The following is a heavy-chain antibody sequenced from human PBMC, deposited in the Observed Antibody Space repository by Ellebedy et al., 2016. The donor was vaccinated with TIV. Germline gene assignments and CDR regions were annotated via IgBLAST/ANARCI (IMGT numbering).Heavy chain of an antibody. D-gene: IGHD3-10*01. J-gene: IGHJ4*02. CDR3: VPQGIPFDY. Sequence: PGGSLRLSCAASGFTFSGYWMSWVRQAPGEGLEWAANIKEDGSVKDYMDSVKVRSTISRDNAKNSVYLQINSLRSEETAVYYCVPQGIPFDYWGQGTLVTVSS. CDR2: IKEDGSVK. V-gene: IGHV3-7*01. CDR1: GFTFSGYW.